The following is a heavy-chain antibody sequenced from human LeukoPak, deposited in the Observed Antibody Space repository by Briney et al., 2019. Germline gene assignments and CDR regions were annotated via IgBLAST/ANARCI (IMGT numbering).Heavy chain of an antibody. CDR2: IYYSKNT. D-gene: IGHD4-23*01. V-gene: IGHV4-39*07. J-gene: IGHJ5*02. CDR3: ARSRAVVRQEYWFDP. CDR1: GGSISSSSAY. Sequence: PSETLSLTCTVSGGSISSSSAYWGWIRQPPGKGLEWIGSIYYSKNTYYNPSLKSRVTISADTSKNQFSLTLGSVTAADTAVYYCARSRAVVRQEYWFDPWGQGTLVTVSS.